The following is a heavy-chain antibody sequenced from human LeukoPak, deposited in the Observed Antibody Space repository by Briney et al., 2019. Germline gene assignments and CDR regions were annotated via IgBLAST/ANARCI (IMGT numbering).Heavy chain of an antibody. V-gene: IGHV3-23*01. CDR3: AKFQADFWSAYSYYFDY. CDR1: GFTFRSYA. D-gene: IGHD3-3*01. J-gene: IGHJ4*02. CDR2: ISGSGSST. Sequence: PGGSLRLSCAASGFTFRSYAMSGVRQAPGKGLEWVSGISGSGSSTYYADSVKGRFTISRDNSKNTLYLQMNSLRAEDTAVYYCAKFQADFWSAYSYYFDYWGQGTLVTVSS.